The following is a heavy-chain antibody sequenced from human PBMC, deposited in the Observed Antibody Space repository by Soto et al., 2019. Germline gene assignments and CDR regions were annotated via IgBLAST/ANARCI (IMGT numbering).Heavy chain of an antibody. Sequence: SLTCAVSGASISGSYYYWAWRRQSPGKGPEWIGSVFYTGFTSYNPSLESRVSVSVDTSKSQFSLKLSAVTAADTAVYYCATSQKGYNWNYFDHWGQGALVTVSS. V-gene: IGHV4-39*01. CDR2: VFYTGFT. J-gene: IGHJ4*02. D-gene: IGHD1-20*01. CDR1: GASISGSYYY. CDR3: ATSQKGYNWNYFDH.